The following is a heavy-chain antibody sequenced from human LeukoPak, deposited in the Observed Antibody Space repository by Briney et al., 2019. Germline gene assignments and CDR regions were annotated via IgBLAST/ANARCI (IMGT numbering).Heavy chain of an antibody. D-gene: IGHD6-19*01. V-gene: IGHV3-33*01. J-gene: IGHJ4*02. CDR3: AREGLAVAAYFDY. Sequence: AGGSLRLSCAASGFTVSSYGMHWVRQAPGKGLEWAAVIWYDGSNKYYADSVKGRFTISRDNSKNTLYLQMNSLRVEDTAVYYCAREGLAVAAYFDYWGQGTLVTVSS. CDR2: IWYDGSNK. CDR1: GFTVSSYG.